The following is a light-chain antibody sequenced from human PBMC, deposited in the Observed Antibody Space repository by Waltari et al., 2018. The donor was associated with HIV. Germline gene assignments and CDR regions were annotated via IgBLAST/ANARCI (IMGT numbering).Light chain of an antibody. Sequence: EIVMTQSPATLSVSPGERATLSCRASQSVSSNLAWYQQKPGQAPRLLIYSASGRATGIPARFSGSGSGTEFTLTISSLQSEDFAVYYCQQYNNWPPCTFGQGTKLEI. CDR1: QSVSSN. V-gene: IGKV3-15*01. CDR2: SAS. CDR3: QQYNNWPPCT. J-gene: IGKJ2*02.